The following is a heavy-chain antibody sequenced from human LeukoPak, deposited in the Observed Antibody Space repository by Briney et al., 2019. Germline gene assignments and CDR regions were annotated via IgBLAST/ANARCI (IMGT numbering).Heavy chain of an antibody. Sequence: GGSLRLSCAASGFTFSSYGMHWVRQAPGKGPEWVAFIRYDGSNKYYADSVKGRFTISRDNSKNTLYLQMNSLRAEDTAVYYCAKDGWPFYYYGMDVWGQGTTVTVSS. CDR1: GFTFSSYG. D-gene: IGHD2-15*01. CDR3: AKDGWPFYYYGMDV. V-gene: IGHV3-30*02. J-gene: IGHJ6*02. CDR2: IRYDGSNK.